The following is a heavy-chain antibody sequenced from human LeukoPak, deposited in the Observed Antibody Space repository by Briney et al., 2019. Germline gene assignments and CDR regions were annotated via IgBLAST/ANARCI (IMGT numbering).Heavy chain of an antibody. CDR2: INHSGST. D-gene: IGHD1-26*01. CDR3: ARGGVGGSWFDP. J-gene: IGHJ5*02. Sequence: SEPLSLTCTVSGGSISGYYWSWLRQPPGRGLEWIGEINHSGSTNYNPSLKSRVTISVDTSKNQFSLKLSCVTAADTAVYYCARGGVGGSWFDPWGQGTLVTVSS. CDR1: GGSISGYY. V-gene: IGHV4-34*01.